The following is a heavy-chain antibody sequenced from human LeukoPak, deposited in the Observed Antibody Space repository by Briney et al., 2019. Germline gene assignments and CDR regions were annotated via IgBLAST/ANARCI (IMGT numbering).Heavy chain of an antibody. CDR3: ARGDVRITIKQPYYYYGMDV. J-gene: IGHJ6*02. CDR2: IYYSGST. D-gene: IGHD3-3*01. V-gene: IGHV4-59*01. CDR1: GGSISSYY. Sequence: SETLSLTCTVSGGSISSYYWSWIRQRPGKGLEWIGYIYYSGSTNYNPSLKSRVTISVDTSKNQFSLKLSSVTAADTAVYYCARGDVRITIKQPYYYYGMDVWGQGTTVTVSS.